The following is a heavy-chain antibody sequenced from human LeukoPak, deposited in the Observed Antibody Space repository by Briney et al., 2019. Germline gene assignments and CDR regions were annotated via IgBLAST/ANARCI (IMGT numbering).Heavy chain of an antibody. CDR2: IYSGGST. Sequence: GGSLRLSCAASGFTVSSNYMSWVRQAPGKGLEWVSVIYSGGSTYYADSVKGRFAISRDNSKNTLYLQMNSLRAEDTAVYYCAYDSSGYYYGYWGQGTLVTVSS. J-gene: IGHJ4*02. CDR1: GFTVSSNY. V-gene: IGHV3-66*02. CDR3: AYDSSGYYYGY. D-gene: IGHD3-22*01.